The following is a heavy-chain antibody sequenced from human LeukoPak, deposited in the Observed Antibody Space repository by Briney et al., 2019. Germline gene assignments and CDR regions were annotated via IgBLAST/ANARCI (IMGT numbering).Heavy chain of an antibody. D-gene: IGHD5-12*01. Sequence: GGSLRLSCVASEFTFSDYWMSWVRQAPGRGLEWVANIETDGDQKNYVDSVKGRFAISRDNARNSLYLQMNSLRDEDTAVYYCARDIPSGFYTPDYWGRGTLVTVSS. CDR3: ARDIPSGFYTPDY. V-gene: IGHV3-7*01. CDR2: IETDGDQK. CDR1: EFTFSDYW. J-gene: IGHJ4*02.